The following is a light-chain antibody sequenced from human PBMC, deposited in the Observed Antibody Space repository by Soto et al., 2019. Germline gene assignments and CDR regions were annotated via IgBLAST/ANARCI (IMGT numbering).Light chain of an antibody. CDR3: QQYNNWS. Sequence: EVVVTQSPATLSVSPGETATLSCRASQSVGSNLAWYQQKPGQAPRLLIYAASTRATGIPARFSGSGSGTEFTLTISSLQSDDCAVYYCQQYNNWSFGQGTRLAIK. CDR2: AAS. CDR1: QSVGSN. V-gene: IGKV3-15*01. J-gene: IGKJ5*01.